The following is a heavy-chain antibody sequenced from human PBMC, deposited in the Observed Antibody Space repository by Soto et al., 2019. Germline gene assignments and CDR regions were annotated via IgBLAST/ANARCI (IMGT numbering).Heavy chain of an antibody. CDR3: ARLVIGERWLQLSPTYYFDY. Sequence: SVKVSCKASGYTFTSYDINWVRQATGQGLEWMGWMNPNSGNTGYAQKFQGRVTMTRNTSISTAYMELSSLRSEDTAVYYCARLVIGERWLQLSPTYYFDYWGQGTLVTVSS. J-gene: IGHJ4*02. V-gene: IGHV1-8*01. CDR1: GYTFTSYD. CDR2: MNPNSGNT. D-gene: IGHD5-12*01.